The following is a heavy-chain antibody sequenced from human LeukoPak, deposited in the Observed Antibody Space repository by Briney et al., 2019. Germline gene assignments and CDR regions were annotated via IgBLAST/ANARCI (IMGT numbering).Heavy chain of an antibody. CDR2: IYYSGST. D-gene: IGHD1-1*01. Sequence: SETLSLTCTVSGGPISSYYWSWIRQPPGKGLEWIGYIYYSGSTNYNPSLKSRVTISVDASKNQFSLKLSSVTAADTAVYYCARDRREAPERPNWFDPWGQGTLVTVSS. CDR3: ARDRREAPERPNWFDP. J-gene: IGHJ5*02. V-gene: IGHV4-59*01. CDR1: GGPISSYY.